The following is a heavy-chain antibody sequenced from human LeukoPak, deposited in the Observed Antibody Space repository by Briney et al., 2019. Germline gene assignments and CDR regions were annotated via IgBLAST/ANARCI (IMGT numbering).Heavy chain of an antibody. CDR1: GFTFSSYG. V-gene: IGHV3-23*01. Sequence: GGSLRLSCAASGFTFSSYGMHWVRQAPGKGLEWVSAISGSGGSTYYADSVKGRFTISRDNSKNTLYLQMNSLRAEDTAVYYCARLSAYYYGSYFYYYMDVWGKGTTVTVSS. J-gene: IGHJ6*03. CDR3: ARLSAYYYGSYFYYYMDV. CDR2: ISGSGGST. D-gene: IGHD3-10*01.